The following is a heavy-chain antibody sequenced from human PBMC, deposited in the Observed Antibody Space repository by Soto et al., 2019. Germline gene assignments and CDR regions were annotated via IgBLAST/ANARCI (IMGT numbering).Heavy chain of an antibody. CDR1: GGSISSYY. D-gene: IGHD3-9*01. J-gene: IGHJ4*02. Sequence: SETLSLTCTVSGGSISSYYWSWIRQPPGKGLEWIGYIYYSGSTNYNPSLKSRVTISVDTSKNQFSLKPSSVTAADTAVYYCTGGYDILTGSKSSYYFDYWGQGTLVTVSS. V-gene: IGHV4-59*08. CDR2: IYYSGST. CDR3: TGGYDILTGSKSSYYFDY.